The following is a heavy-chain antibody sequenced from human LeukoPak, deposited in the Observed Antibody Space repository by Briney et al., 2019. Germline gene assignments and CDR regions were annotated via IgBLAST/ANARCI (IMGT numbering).Heavy chain of an antibody. CDR1: GFTFSDYY. D-gene: IGHD3-16*01. J-gene: IGHJ3*02. CDR3: ARADYDYVWGTEDAFNI. Sequence: PGGSLRLSCAASGFTFSDYYMSSIRQAPGKGLEWVSYISSSGSTIYYADSVKGRFTISRDNAKNSLSLQMSSLRADDTAVYYCARADYDYVWGTEDAFNIWGRGTMVTVSS. V-gene: IGHV3-11*04. CDR2: ISSSGSTI.